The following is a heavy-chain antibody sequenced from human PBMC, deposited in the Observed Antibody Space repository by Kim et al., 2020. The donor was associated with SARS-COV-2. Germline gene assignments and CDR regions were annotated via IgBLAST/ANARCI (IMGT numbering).Heavy chain of an antibody. CDR3: ARDKYYYYDSSGYYSLYYFDS. CDR2: IIPNFGTA. CDR1: GCTFTSYA. J-gene: IGHJ4*02. D-gene: IGHD3-22*01. Sequence: SVKVSCKASGCTFTSYAISWVRQAPGQGLEWMGGIIPNFGTANYAQKFQGRVTITADKSTSTAYMELSSLRSEDTAVYYCARDKYYYYDSSGYYSLYYFDSWGQGTLVTVSS. V-gene: IGHV1-69*06.